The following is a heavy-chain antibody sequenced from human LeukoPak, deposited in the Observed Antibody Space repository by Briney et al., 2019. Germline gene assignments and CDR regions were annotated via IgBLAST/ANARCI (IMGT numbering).Heavy chain of an antibody. CDR1: GVSISSSSYY. Sequence: PSETLSLTCTVSGVSISSSSYYWGWLRQPPGKGLEWIGSIYYSGSTYYNPSLKSRVTMSVDTSKNQFSLKLSSVTAADTAVYYCARQSWFRYYYDSRNYYFDYWGQGTLVTVSS. J-gene: IGHJ4*02. CDR3: ARQSWFRYYYDSRNYYFDY. V-gene: IGHV4-39*01. CDR2: IYYSGST. D-gene: IGHD3-22*01.